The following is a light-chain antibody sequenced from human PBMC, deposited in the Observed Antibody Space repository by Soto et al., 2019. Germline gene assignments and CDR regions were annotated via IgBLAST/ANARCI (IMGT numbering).Light chain of an antibody. J-gene: IGKJ1*01. Sequence: EIVLTQSPGTLSLSPGERATLSCRAGQSVISSKYFAWYQQRPGQAPRLLMYGASTRATGIPDRFSGSGSGTDFTLTINRLEPEDFGVYYCQQYGTSPWTFGLGTKVDIK. CDR1: QSVISSKY. V-gene: IGKV3-20*01. CDR3: QQYGTSPWT. CDR2: GAS.